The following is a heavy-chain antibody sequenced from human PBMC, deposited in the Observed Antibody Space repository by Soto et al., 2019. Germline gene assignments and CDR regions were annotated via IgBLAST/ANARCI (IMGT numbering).Heavy chain of an antibody. D-gene: IGHD5-18*01. J-gene: IGHJ4*02. CDR2: IHHSGST. Sequence: PSETLSLTCTVSGGSISSGGYYWSWIRQPPGKGLEWIGEIHHSGSTNYNPSLKSRVTISIDTSKNQFSLKLSSVTAADTAVYYCARDHPHSYGVYYFDYWGQGTPVTVSS. V-gene: IGHV4-39*07. CDR3: ARDHPHSYGVYYFDY. CDR1: GGSISSGGYY.